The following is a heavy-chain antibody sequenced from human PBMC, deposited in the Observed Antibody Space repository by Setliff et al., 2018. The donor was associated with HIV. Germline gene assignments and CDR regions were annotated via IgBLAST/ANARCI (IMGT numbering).Heavy chain of an antibody. V-gene: IGHV1-3*01. D-gene: IGHD3-10*01. J-gene: IGHJ3*02. Sequence: EASVKVSCKASGYTFTFYAIHWVRQAPGQRLEWMGWINAGNGNTRYSQKFQGRVTVARDTSASTAYVELSSLRSEDTAVYYCARDQNYGSGSYYTNNASDIWGQGTMVTVSS. CDR3: ARDQNYGSGSYYTNNASDI. CDR1: GYTFTFYA. CDR2: INAGNGNT.